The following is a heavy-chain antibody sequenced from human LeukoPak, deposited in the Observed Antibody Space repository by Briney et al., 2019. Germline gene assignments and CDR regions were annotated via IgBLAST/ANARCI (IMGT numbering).Heavy chain of an antibody. CDR2: ISTSSSYI. J-gene: IGHJ5*02. CDR3: AREPDYYDSSGP. Sequence: GGSLRLSCAASGFTFSSYSINWVRQAPGKGLEWVSSISTSSSYIYYADSVKGRFTISRDNAKNLLYLQMNSLRAEDTAVYYCAREPDYYDSSGPWGQGTLVTVSS. D-gene: IGHD3-22*01. V-gene: IGHV3-21*01. CDR1: GFTFSSYS.